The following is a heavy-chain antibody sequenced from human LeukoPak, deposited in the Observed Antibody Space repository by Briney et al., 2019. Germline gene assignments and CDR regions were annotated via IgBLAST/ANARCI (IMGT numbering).Heavy chain of an antibody. Sequence: GESLKISCRGTGYNIATYWIAWVRQMPGRGLEWVGIIKPADSDTTDSPAFRGRVTISVDKSINTAHLQWSSLQASDTAIYCCARQGKATSPYDDNGLPRGAFDIWGQGTMVTVSS. CDR3: ARQGKATSPYDDNGLPRGAFDI. D-gene: IGHD3-16*01. V-gene: IGHV5-51*01. J-gene: IGHJ3*02. CDR2: IKPADSDT. CDR1: GYNIATYW.